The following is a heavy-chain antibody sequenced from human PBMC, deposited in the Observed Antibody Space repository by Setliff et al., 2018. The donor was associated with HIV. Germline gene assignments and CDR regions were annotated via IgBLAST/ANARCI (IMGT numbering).Heavy chain of an antibody. CDR1: GYTFTSYY. CDR2: INPSGGST. CDR3: AREARYQDRYYYYMDV. Sequence: ASVKVSCKASGYTFTSYYLHWVRQAPGQGLEWMGIINPSGGSTTYAQKFQGRVTMTRDTSASTVYMEPSSLRSEDTAVYYCAREARYQDRYYYYMDVWGKGTTVTVSS. V-gene: IGHV1-46*03. J-gene: IGHJ6*03. D-gene: IGHD1-20*01.